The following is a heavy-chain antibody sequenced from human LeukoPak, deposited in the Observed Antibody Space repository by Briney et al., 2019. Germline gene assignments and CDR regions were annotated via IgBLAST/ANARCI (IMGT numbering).Heavy chain of an antibody. CDR3: ARDLSEKYSIDY. Sequence: GGSLRLSCAASGFTFSGYAIHWVRQAPGKGLKWVAFISYDGSIKYYADSVKGRCTISRDNSKNTLNLQINSLRAEDTAVYYCARDLSEKYSIDYWGQGTLVTVSS. D-gene: IGHD2-15*01. V-gene: IGHV3-30-3*01. CDR1: GFTFSGYA. J-gene: IGHJ4*02. CDR2: ISYDGSIK.